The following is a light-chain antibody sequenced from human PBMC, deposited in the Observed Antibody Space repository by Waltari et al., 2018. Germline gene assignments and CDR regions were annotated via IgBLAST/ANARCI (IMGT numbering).Light chain of an antibody. CDR2: AAS. V-gene: IGKV1-16*02. J-gene: IGKJ5*01. CDR3: QQYWSYPIT. Sequence: DIQMTQSPSSLSASVGHKVTITCRASQGITDHLAWLQLKPGKAPKSLISAASRLQSGVPSKFSGRGSGTDFTLTINSLQPEDFATYYCQQYWSYPITFAQGTRLEIE. CDR1: QGITDH.